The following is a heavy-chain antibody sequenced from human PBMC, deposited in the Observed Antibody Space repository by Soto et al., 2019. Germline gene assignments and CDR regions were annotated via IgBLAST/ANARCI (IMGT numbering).Heavy chain of an antibody. Sequence: QVQLVQSGAEVKKPGASVKVSCKASGFTFTRYGISWVRQAPGQGLEWMGWISAFNGDTKYAQRIQGRGSMTTDTSTDTAHMELRSMRSDDTAVYYCARDSPIIGLPGTNYWGQGTLVSVSS. CDR1: GFTFTRYG. V-gene: IGHV1-18*01. D-gene: IGHD3-10*01. CDR3: ARDSPIIGLPGTNY. CDR2: ISAFNGDT. J-gene: IGHJ4*02.